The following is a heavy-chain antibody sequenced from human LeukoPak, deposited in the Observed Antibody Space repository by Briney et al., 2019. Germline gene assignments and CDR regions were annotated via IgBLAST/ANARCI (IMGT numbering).Heavy chain of an antibody. Sequence: SESLSLICTVSSGSVSSSSYYWGWIRQPPGKGPEWIGSIYYSGSTYYNPSLKSRVTISVDTSKNQFSLKLSSVTAADTAVYYCVSEVDYYYGTSGQFDYWGQGPVVTVSS. J-gene: IGHJ4*02. V-gene: IGHV4-39*01. CDR3: VSEVDYYYGTSGQFDY. CDR1: SGSVSSSSYY. CDR2: IYYSGST. D-gene: IGHD3-22*01.